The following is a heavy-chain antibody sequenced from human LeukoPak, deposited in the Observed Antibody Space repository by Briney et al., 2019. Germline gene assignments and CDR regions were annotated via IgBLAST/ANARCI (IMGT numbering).Heavy chain of an antibody. CDR2: LGGSGADI. J-gene: IGHJ4*02. D-gene: IGHD6-13*01. CDR1: GFTFSSYA. CDR3: ALSSSWYGGFFDY. V-gene: IGHV3-23*01. Sequence: GGSLRLSCAASGFTFSSYAMSWVRQAPGKGLEWVSGLGGSGADIFYADSVRGRFTISRDNSKNTLYLQMNSLRAEDTAVYYCALSSSWYGGFFDYWGQGTLVTVSS.